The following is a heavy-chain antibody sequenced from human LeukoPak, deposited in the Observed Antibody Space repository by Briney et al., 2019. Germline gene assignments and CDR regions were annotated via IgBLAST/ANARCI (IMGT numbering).Heavy chain of an antibody. CDR2: ISGSGGST. J-gene: IGHJ2*01. D-gene: IGHD2-21*02. CDR1: GFTFSSYA. V-gene: IGHV3-23*01. CDR3: AKDPATYCGGDCYGYWYFDL. Sequence: PGGSLRLSCAASGFTFSSYAMSWVRQAPGKGLEWVSAISGSGGSTYYADSVKGRFTISRDNSKSTLYLQMNSLRAEDTAVYYCAKDPATYCGGDCYGYWYFDLWGRGTLVTVSS.